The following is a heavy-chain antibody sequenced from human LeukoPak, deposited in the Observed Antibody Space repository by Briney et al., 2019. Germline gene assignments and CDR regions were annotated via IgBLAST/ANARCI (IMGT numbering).Heavy chain of an antibody. D-gene: IGHD3-22*01. J-gene: IGHJ6*02. CDR2: MNPNSANT. V-gene: IGHV1-8*03. Sequence: GASVKVSCKASGGTFSSYAISWVRQAPGQGLEWMGWMNPNSANTGYAQKFQGRVTLTRNTSISTAYMELSSLRSEDTAVYYCARVGKEYYYDSSGYGMDVWGQGTTVTVSS. CDR3: ARVGKEYYYDSSGYGMDV. CDR1: GGTFSSYA.